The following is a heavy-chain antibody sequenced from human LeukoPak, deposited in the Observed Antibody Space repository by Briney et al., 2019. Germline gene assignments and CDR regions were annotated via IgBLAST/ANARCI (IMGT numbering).Heavy chain of an antibody. V-gene: IGHV3-30*03. Sequence: PGGSLRLSCAASGFTFSSYAMHWVRQAPGKGLEWVAIISSDGSQKFYADSVKGRFTISRDNSKNTLYLQMDSLRAEDTAVYYCARDLGRDDYFDYWGQGTLVTVSS. CDR3: ARDLGRDDYFDY. J-gene: IGHJ4*02. CDR2: ISSDGSQK. D-gene: IGHD5-24*01. CDR1: GFTFSSYA.